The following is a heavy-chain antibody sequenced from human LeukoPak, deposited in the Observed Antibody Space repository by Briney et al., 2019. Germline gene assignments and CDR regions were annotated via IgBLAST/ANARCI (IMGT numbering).Heavy chain of an antibody. D-gene: IGHD1-26*01. CDR1: GGSISSSSYY. CDR2: IYYSGST. J-gene: IGHJ3*02. V-gene: IGHV4-39*06. CDR3: ARDGPYEATGSYFDAFDI. Sequence: PSETLSLTCTVSGGSISSSSYYWGWIRQPPGKGLEWIGSIYYSGSTNYNPSLKSRVTISVDTSKNQLTLKLTSVTAADTAVYYCARDGPYEATGSYFDAFDIWGQGTMVTVSS.